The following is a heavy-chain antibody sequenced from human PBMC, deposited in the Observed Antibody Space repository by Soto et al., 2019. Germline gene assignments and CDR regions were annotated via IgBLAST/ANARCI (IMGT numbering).Heavy chain of an antibody. CDR2: IIPIFGTA. Sequence: QVQLVQSGAEVKKPGSSVKVSCKASGGTFSSYSINWVRQAPGQGLEWMGGIIPIFGTANYAQKFQGRVTLTADESKSTAAMELSSLRNEDTAVYYCARPFQSWPGGWYFELWGRGTVVTVSS. CDR1: GGTFSSYS. D-gene: IGHD3-10*01. J-gene: IGHJ2*01. V-gene: IGHV1-69*01. CDR3: ARPFQSWPGGWYFEL.